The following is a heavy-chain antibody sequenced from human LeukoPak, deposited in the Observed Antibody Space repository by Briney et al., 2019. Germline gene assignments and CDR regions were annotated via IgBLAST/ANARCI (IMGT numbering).Heavy chain of an antibody. CDR2: ISGSCGST. J-gene: IGHJ4*02. Sequence: SGGSLRLSCAASGFTFSSYAMSWVRQAPGKGLEWVSAISGSCGSTYYADSVKGRFTISRDNSKNTLYLQMNSLRAEDTAVYYCAKDHLWFGELYYWGQGTLVTVSS. CDR3: AKDHLWFGELYY. CDR1: GFTFSSYA. V-gene: IGHV3-23*01. D-gene: IGHD3-10*01.